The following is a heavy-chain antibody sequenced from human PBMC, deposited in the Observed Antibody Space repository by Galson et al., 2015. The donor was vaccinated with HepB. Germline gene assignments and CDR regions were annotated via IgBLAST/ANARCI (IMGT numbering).Heavy chain of an antibody. V-gene: IGHV4-39*01. CDR2: VHSSGVT. CDR1: GASISISTFY. Sequence: SETLSLTCSVSGASISISTFYWVWIRQTPVKGLEWIGNVHSSGVTYYNPSLNNRVTVSGDTAKNQFSLRVRSVTAADTAVYYCVRALGGSYFYGMDVWGRGTLVTVSS. D-gene: IGHD4-17*01. J-gene: IGHJ2*01. CDR3: VRALGGSYFYGMDV.